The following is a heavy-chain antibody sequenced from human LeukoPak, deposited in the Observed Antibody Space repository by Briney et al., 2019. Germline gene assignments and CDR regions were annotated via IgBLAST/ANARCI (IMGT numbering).Heavy chain of an antibody. V-gene: IGHV1-18*01. CDR2: ISAYNGNT. CDR3: ARDGPIVGATTTYYYGMDV. D-gene: IGHD1-26*01. CDR1: GYTFTSYA. Sequence: ASVTVSCTASGYTFTSYAMHWVRQAPGQGLEWMGWISAYNGNTNYAQKLQGRVTMTTDTSTSTAYMELRSLRSDDTAVYYCARDGPIVGATTTYYYGMDVWGQGTTVTVSS. J-gene: IGHJ6*02.